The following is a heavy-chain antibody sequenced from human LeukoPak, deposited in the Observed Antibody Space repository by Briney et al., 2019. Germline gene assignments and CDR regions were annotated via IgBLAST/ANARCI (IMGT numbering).Heavy chain of an antibody. CDR3: ARGLHYYVAMDV. Sequence: GGSLRLSCEASGFTFSSYAMTWVRQAPGKGLEWVSSIGSDNKPHYSESVKGRFAISRDNSKNTLFLQLHNLRVEDTALYYCARGLHYYVAMDVWGQGTTVTVS. D-gene: IGHD3-10*02. J-gene: IGHJ6*02. CDR2: IGSDNKP. V-gene: IGHV3-23*05. CDR1: GFTFSSYA.